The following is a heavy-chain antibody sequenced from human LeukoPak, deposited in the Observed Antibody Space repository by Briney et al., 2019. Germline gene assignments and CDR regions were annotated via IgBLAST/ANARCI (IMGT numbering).Heavy chain of an antibody. D-gene: IGHD2-2*01. CDR2: INYSGST. J-gene: IGHJ5*02. CDR1: GGSMSSYY. Sequence: KPSETLPLTCTVSGGSMSSYYWSWIRQPPGEGLDWLGYINYSGSTTYNPSLRSRVTISADTSKNQFSLKLSSVTAADTAVYYCARAVVVVPSAIRKEDFNWFDPWGQGTLVTVSS. V-gene: IGHV4-59*08. CDR3: ARAVVVVPSAIRKEDFNWFDP.